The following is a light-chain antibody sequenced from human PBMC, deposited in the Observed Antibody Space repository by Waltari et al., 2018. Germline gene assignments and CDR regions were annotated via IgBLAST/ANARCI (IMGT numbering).Light chain of an antibody. CDR3: QVWDANTDPGV. V-gene: IGLV3-21*01. CDR2: YDN. CDR1: NIESKS. J-gene: IGLJ1*01. Sequence: SYVLTQPPSVSVAPGETARITCGGNNIESKSVHWYRQRPGQAPVVVISYDNDRAAGLPERFSGSNSGNTATLTISRVEAGDDADYYCQVWDANTDPGVFGTGTEVTVL.